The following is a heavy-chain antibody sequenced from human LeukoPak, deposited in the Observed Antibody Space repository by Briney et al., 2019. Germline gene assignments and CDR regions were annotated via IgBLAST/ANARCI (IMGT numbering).Heavy chain of an antibody. CDR2: ISSHGSNK. CDR3: AREQGQQWRRFDS. CDR1: GFTFSSYG. V-gene: IGHV3-30*03. D-gene: IGHD6-19*01. J-gene: IGHJ4*02. Sequence: GGSLRLSCAASGFTFSSYGMHWVRQAPGKGLEWVAVISSHGSNKDYADSVKGRFTISRDNSENTLYLQMDSLTTEDTGVYYCAREQGQQWRRFDSWGQGSPVTVSS.